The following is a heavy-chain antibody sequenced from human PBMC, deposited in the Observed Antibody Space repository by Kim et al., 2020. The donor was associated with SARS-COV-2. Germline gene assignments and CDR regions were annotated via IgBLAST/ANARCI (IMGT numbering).Heavy chain of an antibody. J-gene: IGHJ4*02. Sequence: GGSLRLSCAASGFTFSGYSMNWVRQAPGKGPEWVSSISLDSVYIYYADSVKGRFTISRDNSKNTVYLQMNSLRADDTAVYYCAKSAQKTYTRCFDFWGQG. CDR1: GFTFSGYS. CDR3: AKSAQKTYTRCFDF. D-gene: IGHD2-2*02. CDR2: ISLDSVYI. V-gene: IGHV3-23*01.